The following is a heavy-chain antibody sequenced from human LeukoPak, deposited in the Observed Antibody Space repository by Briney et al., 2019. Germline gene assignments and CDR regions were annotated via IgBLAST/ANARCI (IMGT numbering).Heavy chain of an antibody. CDR2: IWYDGSNK. J-gene: IGHJ5*02. V-gene: IGHV3-30*02. D-gene: IGHD2-15*01. Sequence: PGGSLRLSCAASGFTFSSYGMHWVRQAPGKGLEWVAVIWYDGSNKYYADSVKGRFTISRDNSKNTLYLQMNSLRAEDTAVYYCAKDRVGYCSGGSCYSEAYWFDPWGQGTLVTVSS. CDR3: AKDRVGYCSGGSCYSEAYWFDP. CDR1: GFTFSSYG.